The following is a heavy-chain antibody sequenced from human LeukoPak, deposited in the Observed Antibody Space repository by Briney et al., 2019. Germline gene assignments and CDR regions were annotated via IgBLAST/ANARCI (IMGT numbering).Heavy chain of an antibody. D-gene: IGHD3-22*01. CDR3: ARYRGNPYYYDSSGYYSDY. V-gene: IGHV4-31*03. CDR1: GGSISSGGYY. Sequence: SSETLSLTCTVSGGSISSGGYYWSWIRQHPGEGLESIGYIYYSGSTYYNPSLKSRVTISVDTSKNQFSLKLSSVTAADTAVYYCARYRGNPYYYDSSGYYSDYWGQGTLVTVSS. J-gene: IGHJ4*02. CDR2: IYYSGST.